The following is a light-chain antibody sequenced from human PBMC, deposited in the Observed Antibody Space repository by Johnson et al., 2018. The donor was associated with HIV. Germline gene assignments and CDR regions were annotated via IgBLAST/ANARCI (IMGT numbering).Light chain of an antibody. V-gene: IGLV1-51*01. CDR1: SSNIGNNY. CDR3: GTWDSSLSAL. CDR2: DNN. Sequence: QSALTQPPSVSAAPGQKVTISCSGSSSNIGNNYISWYQQLPGTAPKLLIYDNNKRPSGIPDRFSGSKSGTSATLAITGLQTGDEADYYCGTWDSSLSALFGTGTKVTVL. J-gene: IGLJ1*01.